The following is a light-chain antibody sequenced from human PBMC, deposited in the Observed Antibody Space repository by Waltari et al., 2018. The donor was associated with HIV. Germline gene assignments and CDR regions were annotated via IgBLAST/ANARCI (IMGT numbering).Light chain of an antibody. Sequence: QSVVTQPPSLSQTSGQTVIISCSGSTSNIGDRHVNWYPKLPKTAPKLIIYSNKERPSGVPARFSGSKSGTSASLAITGLLSEDEAEYYCSVWDGSLSAWVFGGGTKLTVL. CDR1: TSNIGDRH. J-gene: IGLJ3*02. V-gene: IGLV1-44*01. CDR2: SNK. CDR3: SVWDGSLSAWV.